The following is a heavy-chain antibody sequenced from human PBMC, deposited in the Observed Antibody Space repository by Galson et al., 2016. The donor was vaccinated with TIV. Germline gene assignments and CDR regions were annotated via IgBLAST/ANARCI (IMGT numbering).Heavy chain of an antibody. CDR1: GGSISSGDYY. D-gene: IGHD3-22*01. V-gene: IGHV4-30-4*08. J-gene: IGHJ4*02. CDR3: ARFVDGSGCFDS. CDR2: IYYSGST. Sequence: TLSLTCTVSGGSISSGDYYWHWIRQSPGKGLEWIGYIYYSGSTYYNPSLKSRVTIAVDTSKKQFSLKLTSLSATDRAVYYCARFVDGSGCFDSWGQGILVTVSS.